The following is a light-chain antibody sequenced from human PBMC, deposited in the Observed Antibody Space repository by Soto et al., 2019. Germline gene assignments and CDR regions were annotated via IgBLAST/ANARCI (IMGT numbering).Light chain of an antibody. CDR3: QQYNNWPIP. V-gene: IGKV3-15*01. J-gene: IGKJ4*01. CDR2: GAS. Sequence: EIVMTQSPATLSVSPGERATLSCRASQSVSSYLAWYQQKPGQAHRLLIYGASTRATGIPARFSGSGSGTECTLTISSLQSEDFAVYYCQQYNNWPIPFGGGTKVEIK. CDR1: QSVSSY.